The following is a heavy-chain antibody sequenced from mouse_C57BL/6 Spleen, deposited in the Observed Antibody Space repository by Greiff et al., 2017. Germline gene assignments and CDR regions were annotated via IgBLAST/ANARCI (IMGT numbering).Heavy chain of an antibody. J-gene: IGHJ2*01. CDR3: AREGNWAFDY. D-gene: IGHD4-1*01. Sequence: DVKLVESGGGLVKPGGSLKLSCAASGFTFSSYAMSWVRQTPEKRLEWVATISDGGSYTYYPDNVKGRFTISRDNAKNNLYLQMSHLKSEDTAMYYCAREGNWAFDYWGQGTTLTVSS. CDR2: ISDGGSYT. CDR1: GFTFSSYA. V-gene: IGHV5-4*01.